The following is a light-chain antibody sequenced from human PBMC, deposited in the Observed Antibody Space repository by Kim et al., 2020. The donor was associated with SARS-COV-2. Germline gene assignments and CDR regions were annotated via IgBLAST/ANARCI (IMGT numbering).Light chain of an antibody. CDR2: DAS. J-gene: IGKJ5*01. CDR3: QRYAGSLIT. V-gene: IGKV3D-20*01. Sequence: EIVLTQSPATLSLSPGERATLSCGASQSVSNNYLAWYQHKAGLAPRLLIYDASSRATGIPDRFSGSGSGTDFTLTISRLEPEDFAVYYCQRYAGSLITFGQGTRLEIK. CDR1: QSVSNNY.